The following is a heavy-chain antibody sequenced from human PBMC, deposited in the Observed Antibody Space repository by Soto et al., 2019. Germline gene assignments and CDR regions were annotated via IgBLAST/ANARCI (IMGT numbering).Heavy chain of an antibody. CDR2: TYYRSKWDN. CDR1: GDSVSSNSAA. J-gene: IGHJ3*02. Sequence: SQTLSLTCAISGDSVSSNSAAWNWIRQSPSRGLEWLGRTYYRSKWDNDYAVSVKSRITINPDTSKNQISLQLNSVTPEVLAVYYCARGHDSSGYYGAFDIWGQGTMVTVSS. D-gene: IGHD3-22*01. V-gene: IGHV6-1*01. CDR3: ARGHDSSGYYGAFDI.